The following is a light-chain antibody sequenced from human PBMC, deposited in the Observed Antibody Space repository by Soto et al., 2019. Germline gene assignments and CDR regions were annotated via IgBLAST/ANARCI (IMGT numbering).Light chain of an antibody. V-gene: IGKV3-20*01. Sequence: EIVLPQSPGTLSLSLGERATLSCRASQTISGTYVAWYQQKPGQAPSLLIFGTSKRAAGIPDRFSAGGSGADFSLSISRLEPEDSAVYYCQYYGRSTPDTFGQGTKLEIK. CDR2: GTS. CDR1: QTISGTY. J-gene: IGKJ2*01. CDR3: QYYGRSTPDT.